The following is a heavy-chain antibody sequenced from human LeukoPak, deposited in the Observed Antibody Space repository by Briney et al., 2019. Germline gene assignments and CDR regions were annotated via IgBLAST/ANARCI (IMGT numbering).Heavy chain of an antibody. J-gene: IGHJ4*02. Sequence: ASVKASCKVSGFTLTELSMHWVRQAPGKGLEWMGGFDPEDGETIYAQKFQGRVTMTEDTSTDTAYMELSSLRSEDTAVYYCATDQCSGGSCYPAGYWGQGTLVTVSS. D-gene: IGHD2-15*01. CDR1: GFTLTELS. CDR3: ATDQCSGGSCYPAGY. V-gene: IGHV1-24*01. CDR2: FDPEDGET.